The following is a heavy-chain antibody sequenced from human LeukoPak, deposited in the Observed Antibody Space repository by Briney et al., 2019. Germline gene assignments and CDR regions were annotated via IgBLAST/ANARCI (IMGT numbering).Heavy chain of an antibody. CDR2: ISSSSSYI. CDR1: GFTFSSYS. Sequence: PGGSLRLSCAASGFTFSSYSMNWVRQAPGKGLEWVSSISSSSSYIYYADSVKGRFTISRDNAKNSLYLQMNSLRAEDAAVYYCASPREWCSGGSCYYFDYWGQGTLVTVSS. D-gene: IGHD2-15*01. CDR3: ASPREWCSGGSCYYFDY. V-gene: IGHV3-21*01. J-gene: IGHJ4*02.